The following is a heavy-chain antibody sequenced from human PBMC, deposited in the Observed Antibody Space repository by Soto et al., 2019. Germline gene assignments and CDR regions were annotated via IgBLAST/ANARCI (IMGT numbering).Heavy chain of an antibody. CDR2: ISSDGSHE. D-gene: IGHD3-22*01. CDR3: AKYRVPVGSVVIIPYYFDV. CDR1: GFSFNRFA. V-gene: IGHV3-30*18. Sequence: QLELVESGGGVVHPGTSLRLSCAASGFSFNRFATHWVRQAPGKGLEWVALISSDGSHEMYADSVKGRFTISRENSKNRLYLQMNNLRVEDTALYFCAKYRVPVGSVVIIPYYFDVWGRGTLVTVSS. J-gene: IGHJ4*02.